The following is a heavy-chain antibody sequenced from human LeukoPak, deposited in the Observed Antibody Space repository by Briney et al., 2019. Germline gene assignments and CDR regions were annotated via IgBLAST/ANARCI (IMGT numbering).Heavy chain of an antibody. Sequence: GGSLRLSCSASGFTVSSYAMHWVRQAPGKGLEYVSAISSNGGSTYYADSVKGRFTISRDNSKNTPYLQMSSLRAEDTAVYYCVKDGAAAGTLFLFGYWGQGTLVTVSS. J-gene: IGHJ4*02. D-gene: IGHD6-13*01. CDR1: GFTVSSYA. V-gene: IGHV3-64D*09. CDR2: ISSNGGST. CDR3: VKDGAAAGTLFLFGY.